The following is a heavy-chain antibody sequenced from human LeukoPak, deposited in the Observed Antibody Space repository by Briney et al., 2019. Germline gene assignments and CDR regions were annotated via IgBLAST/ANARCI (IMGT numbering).Heavy chain of an antibody. V-gene: IGHV3-23*01. CDR1: GFTFSRYG. CDR2: ISGSGGST. CDR3: AKTRYYDSSGYYDYFDY. Sequence: GGSLRLSCAASGFTFSRYGMSWVRQAPGRGLEWVSGISGSGGSTYYADSVKGRFTISRDNSKNTLYLQMNSLRAEDTAVYYCAKTRYYDSSGYYDYFDYWGQGTLVTVSS. J-gene: IGHJ4*02. D-gene: IGHD3-22*01.